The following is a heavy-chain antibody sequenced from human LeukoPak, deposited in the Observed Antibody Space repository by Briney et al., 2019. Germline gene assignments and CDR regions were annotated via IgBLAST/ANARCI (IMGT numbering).Heavy chain of an antibody. V-gene: IGHV3-7*03. CDR3: ARDSGYRDY. CDR2: MRPDGSEK. CDR1: GFSFSSCW. D-gene: IGHD3-9*01. J-gene: IGHJ4*02. Sequence: GGSLRLSCAASGFSFSSCWMSWVRQAPGKGLEWVANMRPDGSEKYYVDSVRGRFIISRDNAENSLYLQMNSLRVEDTAVYYCARDSGYRDYWGQGTAVTVSS.